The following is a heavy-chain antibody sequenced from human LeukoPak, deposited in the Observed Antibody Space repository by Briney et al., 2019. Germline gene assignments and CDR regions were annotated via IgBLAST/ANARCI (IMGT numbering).Heavy chain of an antibody. Sequence: SETLSLTCTVSGGSISSGDYYWSWIRQPPGKGLEWVGYIYYSGSTYYNPSLKSRVTISVDTSKNQFSLRLSSVTAADTAVYYCARALGYCSSTSCPYYFDYWGQGTLVTVSS. CDR3: ARALGYCSSTSCPYYFDY. D-gene: IGHD2-2*01. CDR1: GGSISSGDYY. J-gene: IGHJ4*02. V-gene: IGHV4-30-4*08. CDR2: IYYSGST.